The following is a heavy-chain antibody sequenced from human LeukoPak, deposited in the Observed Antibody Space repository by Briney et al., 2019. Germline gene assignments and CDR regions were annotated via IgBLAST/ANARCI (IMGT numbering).Heavy chain of an antibody. CDR1: GGSISTYY. V-gene: IGHV4-59*08. J-gene: IGHJ4*02. CDR2: IYYSGST. D-gene: IGHD5-24*01. CDR3: ARRRPTEMATMAFDY. Sequence: NPSETLSLTCTVCGGSISTYYWSWIRQPPGKGLEWIGYIYYSGSTNYNPSLKSRVTISVDTSKNQFSLKLSSVTAADTAVYYCARRRPTEMATMAFDYWGQGTLVTVSS.